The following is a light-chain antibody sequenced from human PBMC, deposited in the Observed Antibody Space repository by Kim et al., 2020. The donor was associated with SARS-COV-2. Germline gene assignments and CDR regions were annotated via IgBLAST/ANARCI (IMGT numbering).Light chain of an antibody. CDR1: SSNIGNNY. Sequence: QSVLTQPPSVSAAPGQKVTISCSGSSSNIGNNYVSWYQRLPGTAPRLLIYDDIVRPSGTPDRFSGSKSDTSATLGITGLQTGDEADYYCGTWDDSLSAVIFGGGTQLTVL. CDR3: GTWDDSLSAVI. CDR2: DDI. J-gene: IGLJ2*01. V-gene: IGLV1-51*01.